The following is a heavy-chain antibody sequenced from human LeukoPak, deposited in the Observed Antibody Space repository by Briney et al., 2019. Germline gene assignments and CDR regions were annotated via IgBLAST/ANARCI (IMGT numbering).Heavy chain of an antibody. Sequence: SETLSLTCTVSGGSISSYYWSWIRQPPGKGLEWIGYIYYTGSTNYNPSLKSRVTMSVDTSKNQFSLKLSSVTAADTAVYYCARGIAAAGGKYFQHWGQGTLVTVSS. CDR3: ARGIAAAGGKYFQH. D-gene: IGHD6-13*01. CDR1: GGSISSYY. J-gene: IGHJ1*01. V-gene: IGHV4-59*12. CDR2: IYYTGST.